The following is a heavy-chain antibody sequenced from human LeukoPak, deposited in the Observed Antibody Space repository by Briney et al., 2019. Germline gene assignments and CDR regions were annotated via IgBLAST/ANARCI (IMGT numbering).Heavy chain of an antibody. CDR2: IHYSGSA. J-gene: IGHJ6*03. V-gene: IGHV4-39*07. D-gene: IGHD6-6*01. CDR1: GASISTSSYY. Sequence: PSETLSPTCSVSGASISTSSYYWGWLRHAPGKGLDWIGSIHYSGSAYYTPSLRSRSTVSIEASKNQFSLRLTSVTAADTAVYYCARDPPHAARPPSYYYYYMDVWGKGTTVTVSS. CDR3: ARDPPHAARPPSYYYYYMDV.